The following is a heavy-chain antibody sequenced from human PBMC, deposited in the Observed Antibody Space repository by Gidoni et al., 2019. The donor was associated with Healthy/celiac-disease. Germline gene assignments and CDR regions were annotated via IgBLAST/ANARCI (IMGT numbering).Heavy chain of an antibody. CDR1: GFTFGAYA. D-gene: IGHD1-7*01. Sequence: VQLVESGGGLVQPGRSLSLSCAASGFTFGAYAMLWVRQAQGTGLEWVSGISWNSGSIGYADSVKGRFTISRDNAKNSLYLQMNSLRAEDTALYYCAKDMGTSLWYYFDYWGQGTLVTVSS. CDR3: AKDMGTSLWYYFDY. J-gene: IGHJ4*02. CDR2: ISWNSGSI. V-gene: IGHV3-9*01.